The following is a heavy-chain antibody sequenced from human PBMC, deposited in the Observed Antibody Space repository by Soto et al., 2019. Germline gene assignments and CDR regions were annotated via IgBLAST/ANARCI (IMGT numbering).Heavy chain of an antibody. V-gene: IGHV3-30-3*01. CDR2: ISYDGSNK. Sequence: QVQLVESGGGVVQPGRSLRLSCAASGFTFSSYAMHWVRQAPGKGLEWVAVISYDGSNKYYADSVKGRFTISRDNSKNTLYLQMNSTRAEDTAVYYCARDGMEPYYYYYGMDVWGQGTTVTVSS. J-gene: IGHJ6*02. CDR3: ARDGMEPYYYYYGMDV. CDR1: GFTFSSYA. D-gene: IGHD1-1*01.